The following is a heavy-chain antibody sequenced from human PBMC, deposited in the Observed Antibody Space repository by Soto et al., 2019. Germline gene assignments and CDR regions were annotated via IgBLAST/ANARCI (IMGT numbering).Heavy chain of an antibody. CDR2: IYSGGST. V-gene: IGHV3-53*01. J-gene: IGHJ6*02. CDR1: GFTVSSNY. CDR3: ARFSDSDYYYYYGMDV. D-gene: IGHD2-21*02. Sequence: PGGSLRLSCAASGFTVSSNYMSWVRQAPGKGLEWVSVIYSGGSTYYADSVKGRFTISRDNSKNTLYLQMNSLRAEDTAVYYCARFSDSDYYYYYGMDVWGQGTTVTVSS.